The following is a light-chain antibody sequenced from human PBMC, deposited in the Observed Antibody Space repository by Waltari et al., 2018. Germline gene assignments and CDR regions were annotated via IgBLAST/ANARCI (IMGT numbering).Light chain of an antibody. CDR3: QQRSSGPPVT. Sequence: EVVFTQSPPTLSLSPGEITTISCRASQTVSTYLAWYQHKPGQPPRLLIFNASYRATGLPTRFSGSGSGTDFTLTISSLEPEDFAVYYCQQRSSGPPVTFGQGTRVEI. V-gene: IGKV3-11*01. CDR1: QTVSTY. J-gene: IGKJ5*01. CDR2: NAS.